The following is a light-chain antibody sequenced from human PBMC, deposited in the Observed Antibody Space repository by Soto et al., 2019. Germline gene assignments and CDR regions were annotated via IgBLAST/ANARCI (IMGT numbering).Light chain of an antibody. CDR2: RAS. CDR3: QQYDNLPSYT. V-gene: IGKV1-12*02. Sequence: DIQMTQSPSSLSASIGDRVTITCRASQGIGSWLAWYQQRPGKAPNLLIYRASNLHSGVPSRFSGSGSGTDFTLTISSLQPEDIATYYCQQYDNLPSYTFGQGTKLEIK. CDR1: QGIGSW. J-gene: IGKJ2*01.